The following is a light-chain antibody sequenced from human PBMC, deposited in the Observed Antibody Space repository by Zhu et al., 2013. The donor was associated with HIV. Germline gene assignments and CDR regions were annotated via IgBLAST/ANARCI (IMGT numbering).Light chain of an antibody. CDR1: PSASTSY. V-gene: IGKV3-20*01. J-gene: IGKJ5*01. Sequence: EIVLTQSPGTLSLSPGESATLSCRASPSASTSYFAWYQVKPGQAPRLLIFGTSSRATGTPDRFSGSGSGTDFTLTISRLEPEDFAVYYCQQLGKSPVTFGQGTRLEIK. CDR2: GTS. CDR3: QQLGKSPVT.